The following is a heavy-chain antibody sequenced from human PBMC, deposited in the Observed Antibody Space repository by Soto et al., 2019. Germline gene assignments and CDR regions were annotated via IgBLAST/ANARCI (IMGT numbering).Heavy chain of an antibody. J-gene: IGHJ6*02. CDR2: ISYDGSNK. D-gene: IGHD3-3*01. CDR3: ARDSTTIFGVVIMGPTYGMDV. CDR1: GFTFSSYA. Sequence: PGGSLRRSCAASGFTFSSYAMHGVRQAPGKGLGWVAVISYDGSNKYYADSVKGRFTISRDNSKNTLYLQMNSLRAEDTAVYYCARDSTTIFGVVIMGPTYGMDVWGQGTTVTVSS. V-gene: IGHV3-30-3*01.